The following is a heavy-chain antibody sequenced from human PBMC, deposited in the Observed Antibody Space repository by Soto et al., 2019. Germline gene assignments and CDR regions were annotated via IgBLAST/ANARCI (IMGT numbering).Heavy chain of an antibody. CDR2: MNPNRGGT. D-gene: IGHD6-6*01. CDR1: GYTFTGYY. CDR3: ARSTAARLETDF. V-gene: IGHV1-2*02. Sequence: QVQLVQSGAEVKKPGASVKVSCKASGYTFTGYYIHWVRQVPGQGLEWMGWMNPNRGGTNYAQRFQGRVTFTRDASINTAYMEMTSLTSDDTAVFYCARSTAARLETDFWGQGTLVTVSS. J-gene: IGHJ4*02.